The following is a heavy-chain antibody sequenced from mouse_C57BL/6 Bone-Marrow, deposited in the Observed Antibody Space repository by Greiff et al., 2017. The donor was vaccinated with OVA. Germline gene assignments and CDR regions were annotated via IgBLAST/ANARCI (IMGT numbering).Heavy chain of an antibody. CDR1: GFTFSDYY. V-gene: IGHV5-12*01. Sequence: EVNVVESGGGLVQPGGSLKLSCAASGFTFSDYYMYWVRQTPEKRLEWVAYISNGGGSTYYPDTVKGRFTISRDNAKNTLYLQMSRLKSEDTAMYYCARHPDYWGQGTTLTVSS. CDR2: ISNGGGST. J-gene: IGHJ2*01. CDR3: ARHPDY.